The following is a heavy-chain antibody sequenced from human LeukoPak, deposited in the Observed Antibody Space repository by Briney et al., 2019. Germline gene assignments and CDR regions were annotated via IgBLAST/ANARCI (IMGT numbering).Heavy chain of an antibody. Sequence: WGSLRLSCAASGFTFSSYSMSWVRQAPGKGLEWVSAISGSGGSTYYADSVKGRFTISRDNSKNTLYLQMNSLRAEDTAVYYCAKESGDYYYDSSGYYIPYFDYWGQGTLVTVSS. CDR1: GFTFSSYS. CDR3: AKESGDYYYDSSGYYIPYFDY. D-gene: IGHD3-22*01. J-gene: IGHJ4*02. V-gene: IGHV3-23*01. CDR2: ISGSGGST.